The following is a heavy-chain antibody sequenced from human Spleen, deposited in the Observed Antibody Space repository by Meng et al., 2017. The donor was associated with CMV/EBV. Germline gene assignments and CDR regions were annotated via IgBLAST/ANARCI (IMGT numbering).Heavy chain of an antibody. Sequence: SGYTFNIYNRNWVRQAPGKGLEWVSSISGSNSHIYYADSVKGRFTISRDNAKNSLHLQMSSLRAEDTAMYYCARGLGDSGSDNYFDYWGQGILVTVSS. J-gene: IGHJ4*02. CDR3: ARGLGDSGSDNYFDY. CDR1: GYTFNIYN. D-gene: IGHD5-12*01. V-gene: IGHV3-21*01. CDR2: ISGSNSHI.